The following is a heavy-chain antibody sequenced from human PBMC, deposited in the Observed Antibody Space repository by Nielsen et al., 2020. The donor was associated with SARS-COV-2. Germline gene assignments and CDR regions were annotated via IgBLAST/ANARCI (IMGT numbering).Heavy chain of an antibody. J-gene: IGHJ6*02. D-gene: IGHD1-26*01. V-gene: IGHV3-30*18. CDR3: AEDSGHSGSHYPYYYYGMDV. CDR2: ISYDGSNK. Sequence: WIRQPPGKGLEWVAVISYDGSNKYYADSVKGRFTISRDNSKNTLYLQMNSLRAEDTAAYYCAEDSGHSGSHYPYYYYGMDVWGQGTTVTVSS.